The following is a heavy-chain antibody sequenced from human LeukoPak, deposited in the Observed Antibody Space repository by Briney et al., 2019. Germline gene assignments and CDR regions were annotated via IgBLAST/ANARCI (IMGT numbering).Heavy chain of an antibody. V-gene: IGHV3-30*03. J-gene: IGHJ4*02. CDR1: GFTFSSYS. CDR3: AREGPGPSEGFDY. CDR2: ISYDGSNK. Sequence: GGSLRLSCAASGFTFSSYSMNWVRQAPGKGLEWVAVISYDGSNKYYADSVKGRFTISRDNSKNTLYLQMNSLRAEDTAVYYCAREGPGPSEGFDYWGQGTLVTVSS.